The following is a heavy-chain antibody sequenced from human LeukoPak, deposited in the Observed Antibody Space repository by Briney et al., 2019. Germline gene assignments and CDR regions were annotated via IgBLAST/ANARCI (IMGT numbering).Heavy chain of an antibody. CDR1: GGSTSSGGYS. V-gene: IGHV4-30-2*01. D-gene: IGHD5-18*01. CDR3: ARGRYSYGYLALPFDY. Sequence: PSQTLSLTCAVSGGSTSSGGYSWSWIRQPPGKGLEWIGYIYHSGSTYYNPSLKSRVTISVDRSKNQFSLKLSSVTAADTAVYYCARGRYSYGYLALPFDYWGQGTLVTVSS. J-gene: IGHJ4*02. CDR2: IYHSGST.